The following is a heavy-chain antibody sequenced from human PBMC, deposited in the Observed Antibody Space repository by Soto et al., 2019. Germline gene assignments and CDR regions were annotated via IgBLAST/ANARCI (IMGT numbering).Heavy chain of an antibody. J-gene: IGHJ6*02. CDR1: GFTFSSYA. CDR3: AKVGVYYGMDV. V-gene: IGHV3-23*01. CDR2: ISCSGGST. Sequence: EVQLLESGGGLVQPGGSLRLSCAASGFTFSSYAMSWVRQAPGKGLEWVSAISCSGGSTYYADSVKGRFTISRDNSKNTLSLQMNSPRAEDKAVYNCAKVGVYYGMDVWGHGTTVTVSS. D-gene: IGHD3-10*01.